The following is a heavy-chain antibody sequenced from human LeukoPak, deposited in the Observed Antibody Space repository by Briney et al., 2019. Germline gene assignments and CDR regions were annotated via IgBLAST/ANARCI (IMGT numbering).Heavy chain of an antibody. D-gene: IGHD3-3*01. CDR2: IKHDGREQ. J-gene: IGHJ4*02. V-gene: IGHV3-7*01. Sequence: PGGSLRLSCAASGLTFSTYWMSWVRQAPGKGLEWVANIKHDGREQYYVDSVKGRFTIARHNAENSLYLQMNSLRAEDTAMYYCARSPTYYDFWSGDKFIDYWGQGTLVTVSS. CDR1: GLTFSTYW. CDR3: ARSPTYYDFWSGDKFIDY.